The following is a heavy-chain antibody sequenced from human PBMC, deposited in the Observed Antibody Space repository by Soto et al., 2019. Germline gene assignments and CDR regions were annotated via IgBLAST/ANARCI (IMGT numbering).Heavy chain of an antibody. Sequence: QVQLVQSGAEVKKPGSSVKVSCKASGGTFSSYTISWVRQAPGQGLEWMGRIIPILGIANYAQRFQGRVTITADKATSTAYMELSSLRSEDTAVYYCARIHGGSYPYWGQGTLVTVSS. CDR2: IIPILGIA. V-gene: IGHV1-69*02. D-gene: IGHD1-26*01. CDR3: ARIHGGSYPY. CDR1: GGTFSSYT. J-gene: IGHJ4*02.